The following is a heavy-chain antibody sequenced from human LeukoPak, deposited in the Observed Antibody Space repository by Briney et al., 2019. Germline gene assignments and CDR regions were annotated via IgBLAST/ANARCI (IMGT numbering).Heavy chain of an antibody. CDR1: GFTFSSYS. Sequence: GGSLRLSCAASGFTFSSYSMNWVRQAPGEGLEWVSSISSSSSYIYYADSVKGRFTISGDNAKNSLYLQMNSLRAEDTAVYYCAPVGARYYFDYWGQGTLVTVSS. CDR2: ISSSSSYI. J-gene: IGHJ4*02. V-gene: IGHV3-21*01. CDR3: APVGARYYFDY. D-gene: IGHD1-26*01.